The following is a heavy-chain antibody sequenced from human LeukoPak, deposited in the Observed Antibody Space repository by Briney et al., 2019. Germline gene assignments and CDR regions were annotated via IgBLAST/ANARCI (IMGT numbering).Heavy chain of an antibody. CDR1: GGSICSYN. CDR3: AIVRVDFLGFDP. V-gene: IGHV4-59*01. Sequence: SETLSLTCTVSGGSICSYNWSWIRPPPGKGLEWIGYIYYSGRTNYNPSLKSRDTISVDTSKDQFSLKLSSVTAADTAVYYCAIVRVDFLGFDPWGRGTLVTVSS. D-gene: IGHD5/OR15-5a*01. J-gene: IGHJ5*02. CDR2: IYYSGRT.